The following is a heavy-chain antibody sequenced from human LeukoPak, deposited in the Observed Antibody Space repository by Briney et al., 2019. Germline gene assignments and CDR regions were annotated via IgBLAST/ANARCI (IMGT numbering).Heavy chain of an antibody. CDR3: ARSRGATLNYFDY. Sequence: SVKVSCKASGGTFSSYAISWVRQAPGQGLEWMGGIIPIFGTANYAQKFQGRVTITADESTSTAYMELSSLRSEDTAVYYCARSRGATLNYFDYWGQGTLVTVSS. J-gene: IGHJ4*02. V-gene: IGHV1-69*13. CDR2: IIPIFGTA. D-gene: IGHD5-12*01. CDR1: GGTFSSYA.